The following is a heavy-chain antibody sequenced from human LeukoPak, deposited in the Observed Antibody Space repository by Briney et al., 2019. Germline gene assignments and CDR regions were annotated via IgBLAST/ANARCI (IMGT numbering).Heavy chain of an antibody. CDR3: ALSSGWYN. CDR2: INSDGSST. D-gene: IGHD6-19*01. V-gene: IGHV3-74*01. CDR1: GFTFSSNW. J-gene: IGHJ4*02. Sequence: SGGSLRLSCAASGFTFSSNWMHWVRQAPGKGLVWVSRINSDGSSTKYTDSVKGRLTISRDNAKNTLYLQMNSLRAEDTAVYYCALSSGWYNWGQGTLVTVSS.